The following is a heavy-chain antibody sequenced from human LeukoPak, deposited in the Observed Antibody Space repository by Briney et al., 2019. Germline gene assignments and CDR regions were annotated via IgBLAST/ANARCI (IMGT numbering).Heavy chain of an antibody. CDR3: ATDTSSYYYGMDV. CDR2: FDPEGGET. J-gene: IGHJ6*02. CDR1: GYTLTELS. V-gene: IGHV1-24*01. Sequence: ASVKVSCKVSGYTLTELSVHWVRQAPGKGLEWMGGFDPEGGETIYAQKFQGRVTMTEDTSTDTAYMELSNLRSEDTAVYYCATDTSSYYYGMDVWGQGTTVTVSS.